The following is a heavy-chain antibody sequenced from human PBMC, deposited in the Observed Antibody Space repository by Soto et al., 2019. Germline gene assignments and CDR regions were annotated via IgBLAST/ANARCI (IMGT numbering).Heavy chain of an antibody. CDR1: GFTFDDYA. J-gene: IGHJ6*02. CDR2: ISWNSGSI. Sequence: GGSLRLSCAASGFTFDDYAMHWVRQAPGKGLEWVSGISWNSGSIGYAGSVKGRFTISRDNAKNSLYLQMNSLRAEDTALYYCAKALAAADFYYYYGMDVWGQGTTVTVSS. V-gene: IGHV3-9*01. D-gene: IGHD6-13*01. CDR3: AKALAAADFYYYYGMDV.